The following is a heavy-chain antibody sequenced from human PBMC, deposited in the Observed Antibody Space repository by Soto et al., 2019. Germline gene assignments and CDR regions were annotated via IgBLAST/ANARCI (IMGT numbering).Heavy chain of an antibody. CDR1: EFSFSSYA. D-gene: IGHD3-9*01. V-gene: IGHV3-30-3*01. CDR2: ISFNGNSL. Sequence: GGSLRLSCTASEFSFSSYAMHWILQSPGKGLEWVAVISFNGNSLHYADSVKDRFTISRDNSKSTLYLQMNNMRTEDTAVYYCARTFDTITYYFDYWGQGTLVTVSS. CDR3: ARTFDTITYYFDY. J-gene: IGHJ4*02.